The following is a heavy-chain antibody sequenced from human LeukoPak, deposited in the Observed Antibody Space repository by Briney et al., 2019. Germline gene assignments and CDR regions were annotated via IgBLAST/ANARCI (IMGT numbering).Heavy chain of an antibody. CDR3: ARGGSSGWYRQDY. CDR1: GGTFSSYA. CDR2: INTNTGNP. Sequence: GASVKVSCKASGGTFSSYAISWVRQAPGQGLEWMGWINTNTGNPTYAQGFTGRFVFSLDTSVSTAYLQISSLKAEDTAVYYCARGGSSGWYRQDYWGQGTLVTVSS. V-gene: IGHV7-4-1*02. D-gene: IGHD6-19*01. J-gene: IGHJ4*02.